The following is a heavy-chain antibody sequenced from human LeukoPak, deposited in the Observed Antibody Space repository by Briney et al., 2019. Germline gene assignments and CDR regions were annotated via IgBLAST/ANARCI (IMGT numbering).Heavy chain of an antibody. J-gene: IGHJ4*02. Sequence: PGGSLRPSCVASGFTFSDYYMSWIRQAPGKGLEWVSYISSSGDTIYYGDSAKGRFTISRDNAKNSLYLQMNSLRADDTAVYYCAGHHQAYSRTYWGQGTLVTVSS. V-gene: IGHV3-11*01. CDR2: ISSSGDTI. CDR3: AGHHQAYSRTY. CDR1: GFTFSDYY. D-gene: IGHD1-26*01.